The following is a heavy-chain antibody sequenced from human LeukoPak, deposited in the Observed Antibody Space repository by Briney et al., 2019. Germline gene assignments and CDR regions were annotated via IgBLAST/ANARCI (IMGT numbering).Heavy chain of an antibody. V-gene: IGHV1-2*02. J-gene: IGHJ4*02. CDR3: ARDDYYDSSGYLDY. D-gene: IGHD3-22*01. CDR2: INPNSGGT. Sequence: ASVKVSCKASGYTFTGYYMHWVRQAPGQGLEWMGWINPNSGGTNYAQKFQGRVTITRDTSISTAYMELSRLRSDDTAVYYCARDDYYDSSGYLDYWGQGTLVTVSS. CDR1: GYTFTGYY.